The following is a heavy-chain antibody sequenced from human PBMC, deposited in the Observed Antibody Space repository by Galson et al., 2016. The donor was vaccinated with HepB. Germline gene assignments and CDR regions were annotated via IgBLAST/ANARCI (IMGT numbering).Heavy chain of an antibody. V-gene: IGHV1-18*01. CDR3: ARVRDSSSWYQVRYFDV. Sequence: SVKVSCKASDYTLTSYGITWVRQAPGQGLEWMGWISAYNDKTNYAQKLKGRVTMTTDTSTNTAYMELRSLRSDDTAVYYCARVRDSSSWYQVRYFDVWGRGTLVTVSS. CDR2: ISAYNDKT. J-gene: IGHJ2*01. CDR1: DYTLTSYG. D-gene: IGHD6-13*01.